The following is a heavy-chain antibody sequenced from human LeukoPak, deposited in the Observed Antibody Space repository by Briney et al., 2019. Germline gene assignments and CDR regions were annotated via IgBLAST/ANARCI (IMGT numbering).Heavy chain of an antibody. Sequence: GGSLRLSSAASGFSSAAYAMDWDRQAPGKGLEWVSGIMWNSDSIGYADSVKGRFTISRDNATNSLYLQMNILKADDYALECVATYYCSGSSCAGDYWGQGTLVTVSS. D-gene: IGHD2-15*01. CDR1: GFSSAAYA. J-gene: IGHJ4*02. V-gene: IGHV3-9*02. CDR2: IMWNSDSI. CDR3: ATYYCSGSSCAGDY.